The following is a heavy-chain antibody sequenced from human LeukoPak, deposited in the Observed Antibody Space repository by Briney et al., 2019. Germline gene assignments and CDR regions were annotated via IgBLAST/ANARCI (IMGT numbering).Heavy chain of an antibody. CDR1: GGSISSYY. V-gene: IGHV4-59*01. D-gene: IGHD3-3*01. Sequence: SETLSLTCTVSGGSISSYYWSWIRQPPGKGLEWIGYIYCSGSTNYNPSLKSRVTISVDTSKNQFSLKLSSVTAADTAVYYCARENDFWSGYPYFDYWGQGTLVTVSS. CDR2: IYCSGST. CDR3: ARENDFWSGYPYFDY. J-gene: IGHJ4*02.